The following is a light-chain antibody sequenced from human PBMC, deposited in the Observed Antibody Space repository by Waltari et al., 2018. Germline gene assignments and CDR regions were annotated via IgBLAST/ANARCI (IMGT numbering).Light chain of an antibody. Sequence: QLVLTQSPSASASLGASVKLTCTLSSGHSSNAIAWHQRHPEKGARFLMKLNSDGTHSRGDGIPDRFSGSISGAERYLTIASLQSEDGADYYYPTWVTRSQVFGGVTKLTVL. CDR3: PTWVTRSQV. CDR1: SGHSSNA. V-gene: IGLV4-69*01. CDR2: LNSDGTH. J-gene: IGLJ3*02.